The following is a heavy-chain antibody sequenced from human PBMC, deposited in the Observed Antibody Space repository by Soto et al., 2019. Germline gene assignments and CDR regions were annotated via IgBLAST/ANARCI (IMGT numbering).Heavy chain of an antibody. D-gene: IGHD6-19*01. CDR3: ARDGGSGWYYYYYGMDV. CDR2: ISYNGSNK. J-gene: IGHJ6*02. V-gene: IGHV3-30-3*01. Sequence: GGSLRFSCAASGFTFSSYAMHWVRQAPGKGLEWVAVISYNGSNKYYADSVKGRFTISRDNSKNTLYLQMNSLRAEDTAVYYCARDGGSGWYYYYYGMDVWGQGTTVTVSS. CDR1: GFTFSSYA.